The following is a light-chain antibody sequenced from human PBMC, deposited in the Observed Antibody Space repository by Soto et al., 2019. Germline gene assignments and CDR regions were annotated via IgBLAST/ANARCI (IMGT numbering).Light chain of an antibody. CDR3: QHRAGWPPALT. Sequence: EVVLTQSPGTLSLSPGERATLSCRASESVSNSLAWYQHKPGQAPRLLIYNASNRATGIPARFSGSGSGTDFTLTISSLEPEDFAVYFCQHRAGWPPALTFGGGTKVDIK. V-gene: IGKV3-11*01. CDR1: ESVSNS. CDR2: NAS. J-gene: IGKJ4*01.